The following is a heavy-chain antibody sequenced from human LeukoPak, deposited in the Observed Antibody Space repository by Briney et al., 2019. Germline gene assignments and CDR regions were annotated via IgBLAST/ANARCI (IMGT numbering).Heavy chain of an antibody. V-gene: IGHV3-15*01. CDR3: ARDVLGATTN. CDR1: GFTFSNAW. D-gene: IGHD1-26*01. J-gene: IGHJ4*02. CDR2: IKSKTDGGAT. Sequence: GGSLRLSCAASGFTFSNAWMSWVRQAPGKGLEWVGRIKSKTDGGATDYAAPVKGRFTISRDNSKNTLYLQMNSLRAEDTAVYDCARDVLGATTNWGQGTLVTVSS.